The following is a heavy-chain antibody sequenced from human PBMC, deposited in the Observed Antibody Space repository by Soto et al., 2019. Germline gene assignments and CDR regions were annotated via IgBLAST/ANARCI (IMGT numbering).Heavy chain of an antibody. V-gene: IGHV1-3*01. Sequence: ASVKVSCKASGYTFTSYAMHWVRQAPGQRLEWMGWINAGNGNTKYSQKFQGRVTTTRDTSASTAYMELSSLRSEDTAVYYCARGQPYYYDSSGYDYWGQGTLVTVSS. J-gene: IGHJ4*02. D-gene: IGHD3-22*01. CDR3: ARGQPYYYDSSGYDY. CDR2: INAGNGNT. CDR1: GYTFTSYA.